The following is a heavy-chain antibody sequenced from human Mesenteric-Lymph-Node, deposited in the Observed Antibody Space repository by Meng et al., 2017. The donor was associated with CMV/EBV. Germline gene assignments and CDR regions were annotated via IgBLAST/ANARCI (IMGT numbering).Heavy chain of an antibody. CDR2: IFYTGNT. V-gene: IGHV4-31*03. CDR3: ASYYYGRAAFDY. D-gene: IGHD3-22*01. J-gene: IGHJ4*02. CDR1: GDITSGGYY. Sequence: CTVSGDITSGGYYWGWIRQLPGKGLEWIGYIFYTGNTYYNPSLQNRLIISIDKSRNQFSLKLTSVTAADTARYFCASYYYGRAAFDYWGQGTLVTVSS.